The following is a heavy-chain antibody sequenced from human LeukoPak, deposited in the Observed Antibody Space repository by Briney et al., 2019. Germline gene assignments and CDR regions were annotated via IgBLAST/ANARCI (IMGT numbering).Heavy chain of an antibody. J-gene: IGHJ5*02. CDR1: GYTFTSYD. CDR3: ATRSLTSPWSGP. V-gene: IGHV1-8*01. CDR2: MNPNSGNT. D-gene: IGHD1-14*01. Sequence: GASVKVSCKASGYTFTSYDINWVRQATGQGLEWMGWMNPNSGNTGYAQKFQGRVTMTRNTSISTAYMELSSLRSEDTAVYYCATRSLTSPWSGPWGQGTLVTVSS.